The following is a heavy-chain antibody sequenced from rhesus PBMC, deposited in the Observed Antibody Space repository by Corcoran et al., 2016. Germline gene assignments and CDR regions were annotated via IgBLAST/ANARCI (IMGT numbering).Heavy chain of an antibody. CDR1: GGSLSSNY. CDR2: ISGSGGST. V-gene: IGHV4-173*01. D-gene: IGHD6-37*01. J-gene: IGHJ4*01. Sequence: QLQLQESGPGLVKPSETLSLTCAVSGGSLSSNYWSRTRQPPGTGLEWIGRISGSGGSTDYNPSLKSRVTISTDTSKNQFSLKLSSVTAADTAVYYCARAPWIAVAGQFDYWGQGVLVTVSS. CDR3: ARAPWIAVAGQFDY.